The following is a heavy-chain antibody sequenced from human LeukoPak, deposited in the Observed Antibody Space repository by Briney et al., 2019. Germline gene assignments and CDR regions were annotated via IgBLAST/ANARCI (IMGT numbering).Heavy chain of an antibody. CDR1: GFTFSSYA. V-gene: IGHV3-23*01. CDR2: INDSGGNT. CDR3: AKTGAGIRGGYFDY. D-gene: IGHD3-10*01. J-gene: IGHJ4*02. Sequence: GGSLRLSCAASGFTFSSYAMSWVRQAPGKGLEGVSLINDSGGNTYYADSVKGRFTISRDNSKNTLFLQMSSLRAEDTAVYYCAKTGAGIRGGYFDYWGQGTLVTVSS.